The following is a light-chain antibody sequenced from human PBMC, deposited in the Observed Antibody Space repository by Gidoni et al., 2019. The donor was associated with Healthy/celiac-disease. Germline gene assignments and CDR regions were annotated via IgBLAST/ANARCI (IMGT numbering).Light chain of an antibody. V-gene: IGKV1-39*01. CDR2: AAS. Sequence: DIQMTQSPSSLSASVGDRVTITCRASQSISSYLNWYQQKPGKAPKLLIYAASSLQSGVPSRFSGSGSGTDFTLTIISLQPEDFATYYCQQSYSTPPWTFXQXTKVEIK. CDR3: QQSYSTPPWT. CDR1: QSISSY. J-gene: IGKJ1*01.